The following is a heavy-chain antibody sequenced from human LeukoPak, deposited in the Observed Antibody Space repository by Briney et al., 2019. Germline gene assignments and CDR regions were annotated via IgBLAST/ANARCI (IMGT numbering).Heavy chain of an antibody. Sequence: GGSLRLSCAASGFTFDDYGMSWVRQAPGKGLEWVSGINWNGGSTGYADSVKGRFTISRDNAKNSLHLQMNSLRAEDTALYYCARAAKYYYDSSGYDAFDIWGQGTMVTVSS. CDR2: INWNGGST. J-gene: IGHJ3*02. CDR3: ARAAKYYYDSSGYDAFDI. D-gene: IGHD3-22*01. CDR1: GFTFDDYG. V-gene: IGHV3-20*04.